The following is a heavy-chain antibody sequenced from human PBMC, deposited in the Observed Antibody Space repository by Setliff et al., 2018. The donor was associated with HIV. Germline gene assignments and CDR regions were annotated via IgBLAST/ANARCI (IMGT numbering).Heavy chain of an antibody. D-gene: IGHD3-10*01. V-gene: IGHV4-34*01. Sequence: PSETLSLTCAVYGGSFSGYYWSWIRQPPGKGLEWIGSIYYSGSTSYNPSLKSRVTISVDRSKNQFSLKLRSVTAADTAVYYCARDTSLVRGRDYWGQGTLVTVSS. J-gene: IGHJ4*02. CDR1: GGSFSGYY. CDR2: IYYSGST. CDR3: ARDTSLVRGRDY.